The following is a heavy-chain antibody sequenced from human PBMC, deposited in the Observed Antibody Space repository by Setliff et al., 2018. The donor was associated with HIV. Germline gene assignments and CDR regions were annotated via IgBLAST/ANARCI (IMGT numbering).Heavy chain of an antibody. V-gene: IGHV4-59*01. D-gene: IGHD6-13*01. CDR1: SGSIDRFF. J-gene: IGHJ4*02. CDR2: VYFSGDA. CDR3: GRDIAAAYFDY. Sequence: PSETLSLTCTVSSGSIDRFFWSWIRQPPGKGLEWIGNVYFSGDATYNPSLKSRATISISTSRNQFSLKLKSVTAADTAIYYCGRDIAAAYFDYWGPGTLVTVSS.